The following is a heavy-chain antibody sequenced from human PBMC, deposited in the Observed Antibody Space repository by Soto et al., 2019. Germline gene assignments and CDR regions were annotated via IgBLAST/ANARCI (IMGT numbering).Heavy chain of an antibody. V-gene: IGHV1-3*01. Sequence: ASVKVSCKASGYTFTSYAMHWVRQAPGQRLEWMGWINAGNGNTKYSQKFQGRVTITRDTSASTAYMELSSLRSEDTAVYYCAREYYDFWSGYYEKSFYYYGMDVWGQGTTVTVSS. J-gene: IGHJ6*02. CDR2: INAGNGNT. CDR3: AREYYDFWSGYYEKSFYYYGMDV. CDR1: GYTFTSYA. D-gene: IGHD3-3*01.